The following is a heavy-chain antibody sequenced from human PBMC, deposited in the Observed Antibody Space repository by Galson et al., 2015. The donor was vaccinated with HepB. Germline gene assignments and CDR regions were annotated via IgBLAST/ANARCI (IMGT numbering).Heavy chain of an antibody. CDR3: ARGRDYGGKGGDY. D-gene: IGHD4-23*01. V-gene: IGHV3-74*01. Sequence: SLRLSCAASGFTFSSFWMHWVRQAPGKGLVWVLRINIDGSSISYADSVKGRFTISRDNAKNSLYLQMNSLRAEDTAVYDCARGRDYGGKGGDYWGQGTLLTVSS. CDR2: INIDGSSI. CDR1: GFTFSSFW. J-gene: IGHJ4*02.